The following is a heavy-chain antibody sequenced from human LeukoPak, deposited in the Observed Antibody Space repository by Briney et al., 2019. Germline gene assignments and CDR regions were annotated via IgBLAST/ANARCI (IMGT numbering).Heavy chain of an antibody. CDR2: ISSSSSTI. CDR3: ARGINYYDSSGYSPGYFDY. Sequence: GGSLRLSCAASGFTFSSYSMNWVRQAPGKGLEWVSYISSSSSTIYYADSVKGRFTISRDNAKNSLYLQMNSLRAEDTAVYYCARGINYYDSSGYSPGYFDYWGQGTLVTVSS. V-gene: IGHV3-48*04. J-gene: IGHJ4*02. D-gene: IGHD3-22*01. CDR1: GFTFSSYS.